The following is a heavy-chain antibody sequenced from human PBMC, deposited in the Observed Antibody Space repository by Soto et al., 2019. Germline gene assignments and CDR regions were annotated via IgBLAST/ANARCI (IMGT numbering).Heavy chain of an antibody. CDR2: MNPNRGNT. CDR1: GYTFTSYD. Sequence: ASVKVSCKASGYTFTSYDINWLGQATGQGLEWMGWMNPNRGNTGYAQKLRGRVTITRDTYARTAYMELSSLRSEETPGYYCARLDTIVRVVTHYGVDVWGQGTTVTVSS. J-gene: IGHJ6*02. V-gene: IGHV1-8*01. CDR3: ARLDTIVRVVTHYGVDV. D-gene: IGHD3-3*01.